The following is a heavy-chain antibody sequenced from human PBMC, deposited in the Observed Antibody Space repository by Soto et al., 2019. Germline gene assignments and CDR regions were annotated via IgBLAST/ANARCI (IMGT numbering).Heavy chain of an antibody. CDR1: GGSISSGGYY. D-gene: IGHD3-22*01. J-gene: IGHJ4*02. CDR3: ARGHHSSGYCFDY. Sequence: VQLQESGPGLVKPSQTLSLTCTVSGGSISSGGYYWSWIRQHPGKGLEWIGYVYYSGSTYYNPSLKSRVTISVDTSKNQFSLKLSSVTAADTAVYYCARGHHSSGYCFDYWGQGTLVTVSS. CDR2: VYYSGST. V-gene: IGHV4-31*03.